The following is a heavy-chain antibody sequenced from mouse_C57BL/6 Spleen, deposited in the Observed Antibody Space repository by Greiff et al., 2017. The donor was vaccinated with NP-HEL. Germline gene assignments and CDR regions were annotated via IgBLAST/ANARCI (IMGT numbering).Heavy chain of an antibody. J-gene: IGHJ1*03. CDR1: GFTFSSYG. Sequence: EVKVVESGGDLVKPGGSLKLSCAASGFTFSSYGMSWVRQTPDKRLEWVATISSGGSYTYYPDSVKGRFTISRDNAKNTLYLQMSSLKSEDTAMYYCARHKLPWYFDVWGTGTTVTVSS. D-gene: IGHD1-1*01. CDR2: ISSGGSYT. V-gene: IGHV5-6*01. CDR3: ARHKLPWYFDV.